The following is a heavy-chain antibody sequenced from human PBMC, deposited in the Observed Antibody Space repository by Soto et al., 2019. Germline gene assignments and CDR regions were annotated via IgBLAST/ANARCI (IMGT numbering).Heavy chain of an antibody. D-gene: IGHD3-22*01. CDR2: ISGSGGST. CDR3: AKDRALNYYDSSGYFPDAFDI. V-gene: IGHV3-23*01. Sequence: GGSLRLSCAASGFTFSSYAMSWVRQAPGKGLEWVSAISGSGGSTYYADSVKGRFTISRDNSKNTLYLQMNSLRAEDTAVYYCAKDRALNYYDSSGYFPDAFDIWGQGTMVTVSS. CDR1: GFTFSSYA. J-gene: IGHJ3*02.